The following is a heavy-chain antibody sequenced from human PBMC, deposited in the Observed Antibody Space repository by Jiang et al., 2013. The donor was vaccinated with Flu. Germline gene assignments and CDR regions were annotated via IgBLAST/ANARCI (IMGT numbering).Heavy chain of an antibody. J-gene: IGHJ5*02. V-gene: IGHV6-1*01. CDR2: TYYRSKWYN. CDR1: GDSVSSNSAA. D-gene: IGHD6-19*01. CDR3: ARDRAVGSSGWPNWFDP. Sequence: QTLSLTCAISGDSVSSNSAAWNWIRQSPSRGLEWLGRTYYRSKWYNDYAVSVKSRITINPDTSKNQFSLQLNSVTPEDTAVYYCARDRAVGSSGWPNWFDPWGQGTLVTVSS.